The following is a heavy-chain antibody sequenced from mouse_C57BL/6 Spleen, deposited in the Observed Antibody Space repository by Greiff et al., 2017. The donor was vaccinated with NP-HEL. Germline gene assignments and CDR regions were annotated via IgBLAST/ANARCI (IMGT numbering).Heavy chain of an antibody. D-gene: IGHD2-5*01. CDR1: GYAFSSSW. J-gene: IGHJ2*01. CDR3: ARMSFYYSNYGYYFDD. V-gene: IGHV1-82*01. Sequence: QVQLQQSGPELVKPGASVKISCKASGYAFSSSWMNWVKQRPGQGLEWIGRIYPGDGDTNYNGKFKGKATLTADKSSSTAYMQLSSLTSEDSAVYFCARMSFYYSNYGYYFDDWGQGTTLTVSS. CDR2: IYPGDGDT.